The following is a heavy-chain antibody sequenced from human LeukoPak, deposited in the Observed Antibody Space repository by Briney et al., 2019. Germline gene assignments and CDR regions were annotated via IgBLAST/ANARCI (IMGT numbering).Heavy chain of an antibody. D-gene: IGHD3/OR15-3a*01. Sequence: PGGSLRLSCAASGFTFSDYYMSWIRQAPGKGLEWVSYISSSSSYTNYADSVEGRFTISRDNAKNSLYLQMNSLRAEDTAVYYCARVLDWRFDYWGQGTLVTASS. V-gene: IGHV3-11*05. CDR1: GFTFSDYY. J-gene: IGHJ4*02. CDR2: ISSSSSYT. CDR3: ARVLDWRFDY.